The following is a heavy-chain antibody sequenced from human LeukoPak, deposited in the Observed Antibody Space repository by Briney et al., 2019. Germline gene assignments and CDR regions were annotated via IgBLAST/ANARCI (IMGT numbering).Heavy chain of an antibody. Sequence: PGGALTLSCTTSGFTFSNYWMYWVRQAPGKGLMWVSRIKCDGTGITYTDPVEGRFTISRDNAKNTLYLQMNSLRDEDTAVYYCVRGQTIDYWGQGTLVTVSS. V-gene: IGHV3-74*01. CDR1: GFTFSNYW. CDR2: IKCDGTGI. CDR3: VRGQTIDY. D-gene: IGHD3-3*01. J-gene: IGHJ4*02.